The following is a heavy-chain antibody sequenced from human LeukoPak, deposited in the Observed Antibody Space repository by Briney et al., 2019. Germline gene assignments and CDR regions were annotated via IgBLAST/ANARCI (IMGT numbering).Heavy chain of an antibody. Sequence: QPGGSLRLSCAASTFTFSSYAMHWVRQGPGKGLEWVTVISNDGSNKYYADSVKGRFTISRDNAKNSLYLQMNSLRAEDTAVYYCARSSGYKDWFDPWGQGTLVTVSS. CDR2: ISNDGSNK. CDR3: ARSSGYKDWFDP. D-gene: IGHD5-12*01. J-gene: IGHJ5*02. V-gene: IGHV3-30*04. CDR1: TFTFSSYA.